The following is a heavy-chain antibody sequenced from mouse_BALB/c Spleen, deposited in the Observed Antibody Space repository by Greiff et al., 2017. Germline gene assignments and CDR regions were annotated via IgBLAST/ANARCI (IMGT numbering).Heavy chain of an antibody. J-gene: IGHJ3*01. Sequence: DVKLQESGAELVKPGASVKLSCTASGFNIKDTYMHWVKQRPEQGLEWIGRIDPANGNTKYDPKFQGKATITADTSSNTAYLQLSSLTSEDTAVYYCARGDWEAYWGQGTLVTVSA. CDR1: GFNIKDTY. D-gene: IGHD4-1*01. CDR2: IDPANGNT. CDR3: ARGDWEAY. V-gene: IGHV14-3*02.